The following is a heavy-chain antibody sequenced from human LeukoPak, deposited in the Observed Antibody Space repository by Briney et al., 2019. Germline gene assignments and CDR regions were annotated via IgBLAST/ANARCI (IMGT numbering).Heavy chain of an antibody. D-gene: IGHD6-6*01. V-gene: IGHV1-2*02. Sequence: ASVKVSCKASAYTFIDFYIHWVRQAPGQGLEWMGWINPKSGDTKYAQNLQGRVTMTRDTSINTAYMELSRLRSDDTAVYYCAKSIAAIPDAFDIWGQGTMVTVSS. CDR1: AYTFIDFY. J-gene: IGHJ3*02. CDR2: INPKSGDT. CDR3: AKSIAAIPDAFDI.